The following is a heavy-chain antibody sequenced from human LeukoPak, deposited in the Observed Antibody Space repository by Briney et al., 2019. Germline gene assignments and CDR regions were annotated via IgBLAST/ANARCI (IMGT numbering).Heavy chain of an antibody. V-gene: IGHV4-30-4*01. CDR1: GGSISSGDYY. CDR3: AREDYYDSSGYQP. D-gene: IGHD3-22*01. J-gene: IGHJ5*02. CDR2: IYYSGST. Sequence: SETLSLTCTVSGGSISSGDYYWSWIRQPPGKGLEWIGYIYYSGSTYYNPSLKSRVTISVDTSKNQFSLKLSSVTAADTAVYYCAREDYYDSSGYQPWGQGTLVTVSS.